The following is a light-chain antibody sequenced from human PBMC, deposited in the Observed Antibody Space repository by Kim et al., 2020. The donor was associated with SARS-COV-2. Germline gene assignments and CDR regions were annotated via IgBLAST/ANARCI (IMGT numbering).Light chain of an antibody. CDR2: AAS. J-gene: IGKJ4*01. Sequence: ASVGDRVTITWRASQDISNFLAWFQQKPGKAPQSLIYAASNSQSGVPSKFSGSRSGTDFTLTISSLQPEDFATYYCQQYNSYPLTFGGGTKVDIK. V-gene: IGKV1-16*02. CDR3: QQYNSYPLT. CDR1: QDISNF.